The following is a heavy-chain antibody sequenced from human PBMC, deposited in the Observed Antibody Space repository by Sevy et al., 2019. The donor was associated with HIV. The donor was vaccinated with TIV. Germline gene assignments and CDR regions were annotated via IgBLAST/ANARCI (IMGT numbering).Heavy chain of an antibody. J-gene: IGHJ4*02. Sequence: GGSLRLSCATSGFTFTTYWMHWVRQSPGKGLVWVSRINSDGSITDYADSVKGRFTMSRDNAKNTLYLQMNSLGAEDTAVYYCARDQFSYFDYWGQGTLVTVSS. D-gene: IGHD3-3*01. CDR3: ARDQFSYFDY. CDR1: GFTFTTYW. V-gene: IGHV3-74*01. CDR2: INSDGSIT.